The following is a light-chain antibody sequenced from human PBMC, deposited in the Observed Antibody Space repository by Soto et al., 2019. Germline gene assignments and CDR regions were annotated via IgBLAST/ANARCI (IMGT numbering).Light chain of an antibody. V-gene: IGKV1-6*02. Sequence: IEMTQYPSSVSASVGDRVTLTCRASQGISSYLAWYQQKRGKAPKIXIYAASSLQSGVPSRFSGSGSGTDFNLTISSLQTEDFATYYCLQDYNYPRTFGQGTKVDIK. CDR1: QGISSY. CDR3: LQDYNYPRT. J-gene: IGKJ1*01. CDR2: AAS.